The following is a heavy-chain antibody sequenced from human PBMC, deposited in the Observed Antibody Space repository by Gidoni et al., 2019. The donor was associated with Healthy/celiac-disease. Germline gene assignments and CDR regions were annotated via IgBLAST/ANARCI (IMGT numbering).Heavy chain of an antibody. CDR3: ARSWGGAGTTPNYYYYYGMDV. D-gene: IGHD6-19*01. Sequence: QVQLVQSGAEVKKPGASVKVSCKASGYTFTSYYMHWVRQAPGQGLEWMGIINPSGGSPSYAQNFHGRVTMTRDTSTSTVYMELSSLSSEDPAVYYCARSWGGAGTTPNYYYYYGMDVWGQGTTVTVSS. J-gene: IGHJ6*02. CDR1: GYTFTSYY. CDR2: INPSGGSP. V-gene: IGHV1-46*01.